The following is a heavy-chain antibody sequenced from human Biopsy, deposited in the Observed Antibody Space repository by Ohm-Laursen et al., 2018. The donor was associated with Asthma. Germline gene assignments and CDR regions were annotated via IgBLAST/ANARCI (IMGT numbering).Heavy chain of an antibody. D-gene: IGHD3-10*01. CDR3: ARDFTVGSGSPFHF. J-gene: IGHJ4*01. Sequence: SLRLSCTASGFDFSDYTMNWVRQAPGKGLEWVSSIISLSRYKYYSDSLRGRVTISRDNAKSSLHLQMSSLRAEDTAVYFCARDFTVGSGSPFHFWGPGTLVTVSS. CDR1: GFDFSDYT. V-gene: IGHV3-21*01. CDR2: IISLSRYK.